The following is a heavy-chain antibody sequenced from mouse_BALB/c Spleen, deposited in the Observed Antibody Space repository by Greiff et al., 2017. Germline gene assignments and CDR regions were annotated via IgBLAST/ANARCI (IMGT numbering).Heavy chain of an antibody. Sequence: VQLQQSGAELVRPGTSVKVSCKASGYAFTNYLIEWVKQRPGQGLEWIGVINPGSGGTNYNEKFKGKATLTADKSSSTAYMQLSSLTSDDSAVYFCAREGDDGYYDYAMDYWGQGTSVTVSS. CDR3: AREGDDGYYDYAMDY. V-gene: IGHV1-54*01. CDR2: INPGSGGT. J-gene: IGHJ4*01. D-gene: IGHD2-3*01. CDR1: GYAFTNYL.